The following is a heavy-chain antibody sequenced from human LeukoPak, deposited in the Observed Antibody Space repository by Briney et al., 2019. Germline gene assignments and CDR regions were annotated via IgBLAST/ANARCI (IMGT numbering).Heavy chain of an antibody. CDR2: IYYSGRT. CDR3: ARVEVDRDSGSYTFDH. Sequence: SETLSLTCTVSGGSISSYYWSWIRQPPGKGLEWSGYIYYSGRTNYNPSLKSRVTISVDTSKNQFSLKLSSVTAADTAVYYCARVEVDRDSGSYTFDHWGQGTLVTVSS. J-gene: IGHJ4*02. D-gene: IGHD1-26*01. CDR1: GGSISSYY. V-gene: IGHV4-59*01.